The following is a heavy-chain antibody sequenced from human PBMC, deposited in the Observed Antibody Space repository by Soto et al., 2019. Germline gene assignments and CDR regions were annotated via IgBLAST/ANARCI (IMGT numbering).Heavy chain of an antibody. CDR1: GFTFDDYY. CDR3: ARDPSIRSPPDY. Sequence: GSLRLSCAASGFTFDDYYMTWMRQAPGTGLEWVSYISSTGSYTKYADSVKGRFTISRDNAKNSLYLQMDSLRDEDTGIYYCARDPSIRSPPDYWGRGTQVTVSS. J-gene: IGHJ4*02. CDR2: ISSTGSYT. D-gene: IGHD3-3*02. V-gene: IGHV3-11*05.